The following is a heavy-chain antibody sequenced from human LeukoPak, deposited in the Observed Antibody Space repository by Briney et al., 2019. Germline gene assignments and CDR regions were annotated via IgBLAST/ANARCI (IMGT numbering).Heavy chain of an antibody. V-gene: IGHV4-34*04. Sequence: SETLSLTCAVYGGSFSGYYWSWIRHPPRTGLEWIGEINHSGSTNNNPSLNNRATKSVDTSENQISLKLSSVTAADTAVYYCARAPPFDPWGQGTLVTVSS. CDR3: ARAPPFDP. CDR1: GGSFSGYY. CDR2: INHSGST. J-gene: IGHJ5*02.